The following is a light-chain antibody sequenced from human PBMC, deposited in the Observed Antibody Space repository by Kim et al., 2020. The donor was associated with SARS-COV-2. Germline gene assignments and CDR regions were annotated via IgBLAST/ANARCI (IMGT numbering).Light chain of an antibody. V-gene: IGKV1-5*03. CDR2: KAS. J-gene: IGKJ1*01. CDR3: QQYNSYPWT. Sequence: TAVGDRVTITCRASQSISSWLAWYQQKPGKAPKLLIYKASSLESGVPSRFSGSGSGTEFTLTISSLQPDDFATYYCQQYNSYPWTFGQGTKVDIK. CDR1: QSISSW.